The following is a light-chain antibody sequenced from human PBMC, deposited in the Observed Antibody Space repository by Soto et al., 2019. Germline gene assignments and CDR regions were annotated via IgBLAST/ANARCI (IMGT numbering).Light chain of an antibody. J-gene: IGKJ2*01. Sequence: EIVMTQSPATLSVSPGERATLSCRASQSVSSNLAWYQQKPGQAPRLLIYGASTRATGIPARFSGSGSGTEFTPTISSLQSEDFAVYYCQQYNNWPPENTFGQWTKLEIK. CDR2: GAS. CDR1: QSVSSN. V-gene: IGKV3-15*01. CDR3: QQYNNWPPENT.